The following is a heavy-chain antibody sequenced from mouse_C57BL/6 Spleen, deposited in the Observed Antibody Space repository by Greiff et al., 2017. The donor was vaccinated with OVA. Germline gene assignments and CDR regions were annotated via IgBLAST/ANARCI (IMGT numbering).Heavy chain of an antibody. CDR3: TREGTAQATSYFDY. Sequence: VQLVESGAELVRPGASVTLSCKASGYTFTDYEMHWVKQTPVHGLEWIGAIDPETGGTAYNQKFKGKAILTADKSSSTAYMELRSLTSEDSAVYYCTREGTAQATSYFDYWGQGTTLTVSS. CDR2: IDPETGGT. D-gene: IGHD3-2*02. V-gene: IGHV1-15*01. CDR1: GYTFTDYE. J-gene: IGHJ2*01.